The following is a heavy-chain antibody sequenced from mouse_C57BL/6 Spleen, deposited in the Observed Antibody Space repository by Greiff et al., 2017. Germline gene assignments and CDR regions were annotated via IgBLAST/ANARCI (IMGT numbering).Heavy chain of an antibody. D-gene: IGHD2-2*01. CDR3: ALYGYDGTFAY. CDR1: GFNIKNTY. J-gene: IGHJ3*01. Sequence: VQLQQSVAELVRPGASVKLSCTASGFNIKNTYMHWVKQRPEQGLEWSGRIGPANGNTKYAPKLQGKATITADPSTNTAYLQLSSLTSEDTAIYYWALYGYDGTFAYWGQGTLVTVSA. V-gene: IGHV14-3*01. CDR2: IGPANGNT.